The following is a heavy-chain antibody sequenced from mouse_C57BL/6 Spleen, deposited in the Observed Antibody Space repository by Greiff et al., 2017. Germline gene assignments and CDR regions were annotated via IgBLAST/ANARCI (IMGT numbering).Heavy chain of an antibody. CDR1: GYTFTSYW. CDR3: ARLYGNFYAMDY. CDR2: INPSSGYT. D-gene: IGHD2-1*01. V-gene: IGHV1-7*01. Sequence: QVQLMQSGAELAKPGASVKLSCKASGYTFTSYWMHWVKQRPGQGLEWIGYINPSSGYTKYTQKFKDKATLTADKSSSTAYMQLSSLTYDDSAVYYCARLYGNFYAMDYWGQGTSVTVSS. J-gene: IGHJ4*01.